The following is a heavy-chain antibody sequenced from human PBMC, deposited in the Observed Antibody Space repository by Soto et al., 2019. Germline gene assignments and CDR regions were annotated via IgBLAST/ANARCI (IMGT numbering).Heavy chain of an antibody. CDR1: GYPFTTYW. J-gene: IGHJ6*02. D-gene: IGHD4-17*01. CDR2: IYPGDSDT. CDR3: ARRSTDRYYYGMDV. Sequence: GESLKISCQISGYPFTTYWIGWVRQMPGKGLEWMGIIYPGDSDTRYSPSFQGQVTISADKSISTAYLQWSSLKASDTAMYYCARRSTDRYYYGMDVWGQGTTVTVSS. V-gene: IGHV5-51*01.